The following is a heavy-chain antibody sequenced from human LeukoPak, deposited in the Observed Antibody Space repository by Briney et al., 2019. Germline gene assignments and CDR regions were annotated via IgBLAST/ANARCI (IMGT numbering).Heavy chain of an antibody. V-gene: IGHV3-30*18. Sequence: GGSLRLSCAASGFTFSSYWMNWVRQAPGKGLEWVEVISYDGSNKYYADSVKGRFTISRDNSKNTLYLQMNSLRAEDTAVYYCAKASGNSYYYGMDVWGQGTTVTVSS. CDR3: AKASGNSYYYGMDV. D-gene: IGHD1-26*01. J-gene: IGHJ6*02. CDR1: GFTFSSYW. CDR2: ISYDGSNK.